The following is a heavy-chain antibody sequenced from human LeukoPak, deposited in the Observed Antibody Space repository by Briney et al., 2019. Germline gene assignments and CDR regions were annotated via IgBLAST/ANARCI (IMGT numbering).Heavy chain of an antibody. CDR3: AKADPYYYGSGSYHFDY. V-gene: IGHV3-23*01. Sequence: GGSLRLSCAASGFTFSSSGMSWVRQAPGKGLEWVSAISGSGGGTFYADSVKGRFTISRDNSKNTLYLQMNSLRAEDTAVYYCAKADPYYYGSGSYHFDYWGQGTLVTVSS. CDR2: ISGSGGGT. D-gene: IGHD3-10*01. J-gene: IGHJ4*02. CDR1: GFTFSSSG.